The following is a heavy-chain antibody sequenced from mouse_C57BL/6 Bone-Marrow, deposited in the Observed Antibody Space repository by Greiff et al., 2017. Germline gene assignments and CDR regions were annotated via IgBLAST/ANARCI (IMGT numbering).Heavy chain of an antibody. CDR1: GFTFTDYG. CDR3: AVGCKSPYYDMDY. V-gene: IGHV5-17*01. CDR2: ISSGSSTI. J-gene: IGHJ4*01. Sequence: EVKLVESGGGLVKPGGSLKLSCAASGFTFTDYGMHWVRQAPEKGLEWVAYISSGSSTIYYADTVKGRFTISRDNAKNTLFLQMTSLRSEDTAMYYCAVGCKSPYYDMDYWGQGTSVTVSS.